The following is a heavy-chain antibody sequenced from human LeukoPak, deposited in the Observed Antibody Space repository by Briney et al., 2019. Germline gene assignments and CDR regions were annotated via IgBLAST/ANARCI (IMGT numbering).Heavy chain of an antibody. Sequence: GGSLRLSCAASGFTVRTDYMTWVRQAPGEVLGWVSIIYSDGSTYYADSVRGRLSISRDNSKNTVYLQMNSLRAEDTPVYYCTRSVSGSYPIVHWGQGTLVAVSS. CDR2: IYSDGST. V-gene: IGHV3-53*01. CDR1: GFTVRTDY. D-gene: IGHD1-26*01. J-gene: IGHJ4*02. CDR3: TRSVSGSYPIVH.